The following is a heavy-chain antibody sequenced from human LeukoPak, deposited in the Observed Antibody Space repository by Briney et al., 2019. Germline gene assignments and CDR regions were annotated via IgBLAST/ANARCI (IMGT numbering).Heavy chain of an antibody. V-gene: IGHV4-4*02. J-gene: IGHJ4*02. CDR2: IYHTGTT. D-gene: IGHD4-23*01. CDR1: RGSIMTTHW. Sequence: SETLSLTCTLSRGSIMTTHWWSWVRQPPGKGLEWIGEIYHTGTTNYSPSLKSRLTISVDQSRNQFSLRLSSVTAADTATYYCAAWGVDYGGNFDYSDYWGQGTLVTVSS. CDR3: AAWGVDYGGNFDYSDY.